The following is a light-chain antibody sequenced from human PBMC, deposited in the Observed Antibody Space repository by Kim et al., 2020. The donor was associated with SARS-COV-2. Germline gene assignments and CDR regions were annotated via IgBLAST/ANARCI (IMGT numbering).Light chain of an antibody. J-gene: IGKJ2*03. CDR1: QSFSSTY. CDR3: QQYGSSPPYS. Sequence: SPGERATLSCRASQSFSSTYLAWDQQKPGQAPRLLISGASRRATGIPDRFSGSGSGTDFTLTISGLEPEDFAVYYCQQYGSSPPYSFGQGTKLEI. V-gene: IGKV3-20*01. CDR2: GAS.